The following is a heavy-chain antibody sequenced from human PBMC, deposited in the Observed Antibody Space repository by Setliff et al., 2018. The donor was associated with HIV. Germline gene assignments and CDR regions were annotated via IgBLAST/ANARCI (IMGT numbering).Heavy chain of an antibody. CDR2: IYQSGTT. J-gene: IGHJ4*02. D-gene: IGHD1-26*01. Sequence: SETLSLTCTVSGGPITTSTYYWGWVRQPPGKGLEYIGNIYQSGTTYYNSSLGSRVTMSLDTSKNQFSLKLDFVTAADTAVYYCEAATVGETGYYFDYWGQGTPVTVSS. CDR3: EAATVGETGYYFDY. V-gene: IGHV4-39*07. CDR1: GGPITTSTYY.